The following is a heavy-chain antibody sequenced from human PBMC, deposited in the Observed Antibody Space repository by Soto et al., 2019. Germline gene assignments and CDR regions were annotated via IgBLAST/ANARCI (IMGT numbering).Heavy chain of an antibody. CDR2: IYYSGST. Sequence: QVQLQESGPGLVKPSQTLSLTCTVSGGSISSGGYYWSWIRQHPGKGLEWIGYIYYSGSTYYNPSLKSRVTISVDTSKNQFSLKLSSVTAADTAVYYCARFITMVRYPNRNYYYYYGMDVWGQGTTVTVSS. J-gene: IGHJ6*02. D-gene: IGHD3-10*01. CDR1: GGSISSGGYY. V-gene: IGHV4-31*03. CDR3: ARFITMVRYPNRNYYYYYGMDV.